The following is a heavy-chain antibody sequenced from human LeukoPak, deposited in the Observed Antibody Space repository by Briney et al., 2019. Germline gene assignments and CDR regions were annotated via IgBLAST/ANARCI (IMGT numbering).Heavy chain of an antibody. Sequence: PSETLSLTCTVSGGSISSYYWSWIRQPPGKGLEWIGYIYYSGSTNYYPSLKSRVTISVDTSKNQFSLKLSSVTAADTAVYYCARDRGIVVVPAADYYYYYGMDVWGQGTTVTVSS. V-gene: IGHV4-59*01. CDR3: ARDRGIVVVPAADYYYYYGMDV. CDR2: IYYSGST. D-gene: IGHD2-2*01. J-gene: IGHJ6*02. CDR1: GGSISSYY.